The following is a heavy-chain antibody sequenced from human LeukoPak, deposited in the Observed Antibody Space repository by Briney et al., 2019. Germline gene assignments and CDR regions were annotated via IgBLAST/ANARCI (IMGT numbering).Heavy chain of an antibody. CDR3: ARGVAYNWNDFLLSDY. CDR1: GFTFSDYY. D-gene: IGHD1-1*01. CDR2: ISSSGSTI. Sequence: GGSLRLSCAASGFTFSDYYMSWIRQAPGKGLEWVSYISSSGSTIYYADSVKGRFTIFRDNAKNSLYLQMNSLRAEDTAVYYCARGVAYNWNDFLLSDYWGQGTLVTVSS. V-gene: IGHV3-11*01. J-gene: IGHJ4*02.